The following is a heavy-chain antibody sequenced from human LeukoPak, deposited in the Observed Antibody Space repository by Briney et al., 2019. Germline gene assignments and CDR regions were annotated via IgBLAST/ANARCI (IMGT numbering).Heavy chain of an antibody. J-gene: IGHJ5*02. CDR2: IYYSGST. CDR1: GGSISSYY. V-gene: IGHV4-59*12. D-gene: IGHD6-13*01. CDR3: ARDMYSSPRPDWFDP. Sequence: PSETLSLTCTVSGGSISSYYWSWIRQPPGKGLEWIGYIYYSGSTNYNPSLKSRVTISVDTSKNQFSLKLSSVTAADTAVYYCARDMYSSPRPDWFDPWGQGTLVTVSS.